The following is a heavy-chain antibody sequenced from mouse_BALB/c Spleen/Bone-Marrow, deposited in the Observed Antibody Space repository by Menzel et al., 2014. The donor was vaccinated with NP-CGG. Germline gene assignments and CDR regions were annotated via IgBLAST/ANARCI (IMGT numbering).Heavy chain of an antibody. CDR1: GFDFSRYW. CDR2: INPDSSTI. CDR3: ARQGYYGKGDY. V-gene: IGHV4-1*02. Sequence: EVQGVESGGGLVQPGGSLKLSCAASGFDFSRYWMSWVRQAPGKGLEWIGEINPDSSTINYTPSLKDKFIISRDNAKNTLYLQMSKVRSEDTGLCYCARQGYYGKGDYWGQGTTLTVSS. D-gene: IGHD2-1*01. J-gene: IGHJ2*01.